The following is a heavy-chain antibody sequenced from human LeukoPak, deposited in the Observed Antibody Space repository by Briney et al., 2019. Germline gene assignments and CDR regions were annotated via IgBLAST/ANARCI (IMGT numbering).Heavy chain of an antibody. D-gene: IGHD4-17*01. CDR1: GGTFSSYA. J-gene: IGHJ4*02. CDR3: ARSFVYGDYYFDY. CDR2: IIPIFGTA. Sequence: SVTVSCXXSGGTFSSYAISWVRQAPGQGLEWMGGIIPIFGTANYAQKFQGRVTTTTDESTSTAYMELSSLRSEDTAVYYCARSFVYGDYYFDYWGQGTLVTVSS. V-gene: IGHV1-69*05.